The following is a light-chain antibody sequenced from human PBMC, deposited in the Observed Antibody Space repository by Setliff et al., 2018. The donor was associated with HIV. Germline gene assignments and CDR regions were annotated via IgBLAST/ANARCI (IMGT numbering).Light chain of an antibody. J-gene: IGLJ3*02. CDR3: CSYVENSRV. CDR2: DFT. V-gene: IGLV2-23*02. CDR1: STDVGDYQS. Sequence: QSALTQPASVSGSPGQSITISCTGSSTDVGDYQSVSWYQQHPGKAPRLIMFDFTKRPSGVSDRFSGSKSDNTASLTISGLQAEDESNYYCCSYVENSRVFGGGTKVTVL.